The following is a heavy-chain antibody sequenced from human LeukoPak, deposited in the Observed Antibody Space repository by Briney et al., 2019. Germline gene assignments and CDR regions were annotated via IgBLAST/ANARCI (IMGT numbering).Heavy chain of an antibody. J-gene: IGHJ4*02. V-gene: IGHV3-23*01. CDR1: GFTFSSYA. Sequence: GGSLRLSCAASGFTFSSYAMSWVRQAPGKGLEWVSAISGSGGSTYYADSVKGRFTISRDNSKNTLYMQMNSLRAEDTAVYYCAKDRGWMGATDEDYWGQGTLVTVSS. CDR2: ISGSGGST. D-gene: IGHD1-26*01. CDR3: AKDRGWMGATDEDY.